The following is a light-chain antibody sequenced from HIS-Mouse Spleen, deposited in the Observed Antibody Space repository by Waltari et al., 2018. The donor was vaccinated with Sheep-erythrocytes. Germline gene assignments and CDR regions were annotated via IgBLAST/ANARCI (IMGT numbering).Light chain of an antibody. CDR1: SSDVGGYNY. V-gene: IGLV2-11*01. CDR3: CSYAGSYAVVV. J-gene: IGLJ2*01. Sequence: QSALTQPRTVSGSPGQSVTIPCIGTSSDVGGYNYVSWYQQHPGKAPKLMIYDVSKPPSGDADRFSGSKSGSTACLTISVLRAEDEADYYCCSYAGSYAVVVFGGGTKLTVL. CDR2: DVS.